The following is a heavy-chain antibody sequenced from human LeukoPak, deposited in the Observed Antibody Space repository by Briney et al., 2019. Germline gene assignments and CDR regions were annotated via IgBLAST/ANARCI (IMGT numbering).Heavy chain of an antibody. V-gene: IGHV3-21*01. D-gene: IGHD2-2*02. CDR1: GLTFNMYS. CDR2: ITGDSNYI. J-gene: IGHJ4*02. CDR3: AKDRCSSTSCYTGIWDY. Sequence: GGSLRLSCAASGLTFNMYSMYWVRQAPGKGLEWVSGITGDSNYITYADSVRGRFTISRDNSKNTLYLQMNSLRAEDTAVYYCAKDRCSSTSCYTGIWDYWGQGTRSPSPQ.